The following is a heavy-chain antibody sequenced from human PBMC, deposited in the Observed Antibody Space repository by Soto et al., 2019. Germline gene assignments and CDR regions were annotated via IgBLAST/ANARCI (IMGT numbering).Heavy chain of an antibody. CDR3: ARVGGGDYDRSIADYYYYMDV. Sequence: GGSLRLSCAASGFTFSSYSMNWVRQAPGKGLEWVSSISSSSSYIYYADSVKGRFTISRDNAKNSLYLQMNSLRAEDTAVYYCARVGGGDYDRSIADYYYYMDVWGKGTTVTVSS. D-gene: IGHD4-17*01. CDR2: ISSSSSYI. V-gene: IGHV3-21*01. J-gene: IGHJ6*03. CDR1: GFTFSSYS.